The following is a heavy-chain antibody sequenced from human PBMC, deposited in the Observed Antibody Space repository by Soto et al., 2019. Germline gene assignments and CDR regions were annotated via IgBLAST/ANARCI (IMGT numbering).Heavy chain of an antibody. CDR1: GFSFSTYP. CDR3: VKKRSYDRTNYDHFDY. Sequence: PWGSLRLSCATSGFSFSTYPMSCVRQAGWKGLEWGTPISANGRGTSYADSVKGRFTILRDNSRNTLFLQMNSLRAADTAVYFCVKKRSYDRTNYDHFDYWGQGTLVTVSS. D-gene: IGHD3-22*01. CDR2: ISANGRGT. J-gene: IGHJ4*02. V-gene: IGHV3-23*01.